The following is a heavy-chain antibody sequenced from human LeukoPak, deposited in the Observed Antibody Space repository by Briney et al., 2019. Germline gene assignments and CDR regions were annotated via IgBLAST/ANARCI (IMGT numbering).Heavy chain of an antibody. CDR3: ARMDSSGYYFDY. V-gene: IGHV1-69*05. J-gene: IGHJ4*02. CDR1: GGTFSSYA. CDR2: IIPIFGTA. Sequence: ASVKVSCKASGGTFSSYAISWVRQAPGQGLEWMGGIIPIFGTANYAQKFQGRVTITTDESTSTAYMELSSLGSEDTAVYYCARMDSSGYYFDYWGQGTLVTVSS. D-gene: IGHD3-22*01.